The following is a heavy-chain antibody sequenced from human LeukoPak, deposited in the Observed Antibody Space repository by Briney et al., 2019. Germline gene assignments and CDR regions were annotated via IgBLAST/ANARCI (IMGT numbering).Heavy chain of an antibody. Sequence: PSETLSLTCSGSGGSISSSSSYWGWIRQPPGKGLEWLGRIYYSGSSFDNPALKSRVTISVDTSKNQFSLKLSSVTAADTAVYYCARHRSGWLQSSFDYWGQGTLVTVSS. CDR1: GGSISSSSSY. CDR3: ARHRSGWLQSSFDY. V-gene: IGHV4-39*01. D-gene: IGHD5-24*01. CDR2: IYYSGSS. J-gene: IGHJ4*02.